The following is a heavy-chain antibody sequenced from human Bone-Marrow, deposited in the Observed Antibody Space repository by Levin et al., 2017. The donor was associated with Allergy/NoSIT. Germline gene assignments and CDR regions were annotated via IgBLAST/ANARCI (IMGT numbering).Heavy chain of an antibody. J-gene: IGHJ4*02. D-gene: IGHD4-17*01. CDR2: IHHSGST. Sequence: PSETLSLTCIVSGDSISSGGYYWSWIRHHPGKGLEWIGYIHHSGSTYYNPSLKSRLTMSLDTSKNQFSLKMGSVTAADTAVYYCARTDYGDYWRNFDYWGQGTLVTVSS. V-gene: IGHV4-31*03. CDR1: GDSISSGGYY. CDR3: ARTDYGDYWRNFDY.